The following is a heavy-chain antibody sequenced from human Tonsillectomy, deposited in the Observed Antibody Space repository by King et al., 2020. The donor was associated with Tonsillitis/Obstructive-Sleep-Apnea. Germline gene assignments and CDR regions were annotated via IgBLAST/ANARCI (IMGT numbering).Heavy chain of an antibody. D-gene: IGHD1/OR15-1a*01. CDR3: ARWGVEQHSRLFDP. V-gene: IGHV3-33*01. CDR1: GFTFSSYG. CDR2: IWYDGSNK. Sequence: VQLVESGGGVVQPGRSLRLSCAASGFTFSSYGMHWVRQAPGKGLEWVAVIWYDGSNKYYADSVKGRFTISRDNSKNTLYLQMNSLRAEDTAVYYCARWGVEQHSRLFDPGGQGTLVTVSS. J-gene: IGHJ5*02.